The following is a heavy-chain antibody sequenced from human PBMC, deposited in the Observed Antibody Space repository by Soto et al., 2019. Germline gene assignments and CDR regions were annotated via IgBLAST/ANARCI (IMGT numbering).Heavy chain of an antibody. J-gene: IGHJ4*02. CDR2: ISSSGSP. CDR3: ARDWGSSGWPN. Sequence: QVKLQESGPGLVKPSQTLSLTCTVSNDSMSSGGYFWVWIRQHPGKGLEWIGHISSSGSPNPNPSLKSRLAISVDTSKNQFSLKLTSVTAADTAVYYCARDWGSSGWPNWGQGVLVTVSS. CDR1: NDSMSSGGYF. D-gene: IGHD6-19*01. V-gene: IGHV4-31*03.